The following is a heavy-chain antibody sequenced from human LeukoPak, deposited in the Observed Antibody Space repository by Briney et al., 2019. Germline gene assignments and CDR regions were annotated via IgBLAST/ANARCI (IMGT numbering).Heavy chain of an antibody. D-gene: IGHD6-19*01. J-gene: IGHJ4*02. V-gene: IGHV4-39*01. CDR2: IYYSGST. CDR1: GGSISSSTYY. Sequence: PSETLSLTCTVSGGSISSSTYYWGWIRQPPGQGLEWIGNIYYSGSTYYNPPLKTRVTISVDTSKNQFSLKLTSVTAADMAVYYCARHASVDGNWPRPLDYWGQGSLVTVSS. CDR3: ARHASVDGNWPRPLDY.